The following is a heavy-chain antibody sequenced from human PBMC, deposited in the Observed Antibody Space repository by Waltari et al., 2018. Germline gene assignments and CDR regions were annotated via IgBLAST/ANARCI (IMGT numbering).Heavy chain of an antibody. Sequence: EVQLVESGGGLVQPGGSLRLSCAASGFTFSRYWMSWVRQAPGKGLEWVANIKQDGSEKYYVDSVKGRFTISRDNAKNSLYLQMNSLRAEDTAVYYCARLATVTTYDAFDIWGQGTMVTVSS. J-gene: IGHJ3*02. V-gene: IGHV3-7*03. D-gene: IGHD4-17*01. CDR1: GFTFSRYW. CDR2: IKQDGSEK. CDR3: ARLATVTTYDAFDI.